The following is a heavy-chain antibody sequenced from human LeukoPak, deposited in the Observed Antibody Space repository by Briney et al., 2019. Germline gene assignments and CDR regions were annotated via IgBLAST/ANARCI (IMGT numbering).Heavy chain of an antibody. CDR2: LKSKTDGGTT. D-gene: IGHD2-15*01. CDR1: GFTFSNAC. J-gene: IGHJ6*02. Sequence: GGSLRLSCAAYGFTFSNACMSWVRQAPGKGLEWVGCLKSKTDGGTTDYAAPVKGRSTISRDDSKNTLYLQMNSLKTEDTAVYYCTTDSVVVVAATLNYYYGMDVWGQGTTVTVSS. CDR3: TTDSVVVVAATLNYYYGMDV. V-gene: IGHV3-15*01.